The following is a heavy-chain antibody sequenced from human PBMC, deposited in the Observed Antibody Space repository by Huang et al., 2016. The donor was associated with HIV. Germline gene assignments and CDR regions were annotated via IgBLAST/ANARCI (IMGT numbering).Heavy chain of an antibody. CDR2: ISSSDHSI. CDR1: GFTFSDYY. Sequence: QVQLVESGGGLVKPGGSLRLSCAASGFTFSDYYMSWIRQTRGKGLEWISYISSSDHSICYADSVKGRFTISRDDAKNSLYLQMNSLRADDTAVYYCARRSAFYRLDYWGQGTLVTVSS. D-gene: IGHD3-10*01. CDR3: ARRSAFYRLDY. J-gene: IGHJ4*02. V-gene: IGHV3-11*01.